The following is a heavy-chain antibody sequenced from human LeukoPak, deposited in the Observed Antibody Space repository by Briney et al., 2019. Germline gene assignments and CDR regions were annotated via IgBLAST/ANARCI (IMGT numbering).Heavy chain of an antibody. Sequence: GSLRLSCAASGFTFSSYAMSWVRQAPGKGLEWVSAISGSGGSTYYADSVKGRFTISRDNSKNTLYLQMNSLRAEDTAVYYCASQKYYYDSSGYYFDYWGQGTLVTVSS. V-gene: IGHV3-23*01. D-gene: IGHD3-22*01. CDR2: ISGSGGST. CDR1: GFTFSSYA. CDR3: ASQKYYYDSSGYYFDY. J-gene: IGHJ4*02.